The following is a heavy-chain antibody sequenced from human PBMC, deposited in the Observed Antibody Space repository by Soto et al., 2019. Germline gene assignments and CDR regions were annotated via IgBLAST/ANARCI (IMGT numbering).Heavy chain of an antibody. CDR2: ISDSGTLT. Sequence: GGSVRLSCAASGFTFSSYAMKWVRQAPGKGLEWVSLISDSGTLTYYADSVKGRFTISRDNSGNTLFLQMYSLRAEDTAVYYCARYIRGVGYYGVEVWGHGTTVTV. D-gene: IGHD5-18*01. V-gene: IGHV3-23*01. CDR1: GFTFSSYA. J-gene: IGHJ6*02. CDR3: ARYIRGVGYYGVEV.